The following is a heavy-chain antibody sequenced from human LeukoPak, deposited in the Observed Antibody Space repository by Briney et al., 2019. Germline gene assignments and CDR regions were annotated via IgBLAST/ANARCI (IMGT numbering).Heavy chain of an antibody. J-gene: IGHJ6*02. CDR2: IIPIFGTA. D-gene: IGHD3-22*01. CDR3: ARSPIRYYDSSGYYPD. V-gene: IGHV1-69*01. CDR1: GGTFSSYA. Sequence: ASVTVSCKASGGTFSSYAISWVRQAPGQGLEWMGGIIPIFGTANYAQKFQGRVTITADESTSTAYMELSSLRSEDTAVYYCARSPIRYYDSSGYYPDWGQGTTVTVSS.